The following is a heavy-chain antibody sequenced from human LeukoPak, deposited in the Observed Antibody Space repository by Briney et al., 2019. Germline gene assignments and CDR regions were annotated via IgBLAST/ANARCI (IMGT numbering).Heavy chain of an antibody. J-gene: IGHJ4*02. Sequence: SETLSLTCTVSGGSISSSSYYWGWIRQPPGKGLEWIGSIYYSGSTYYNPSLKSRVTISVDTSKNQFSLKLSSVTAADTAVYYCARHRGYSSSYYFDYWGQGTLVTVSS. D-gene: IGHD6-6*01. CDR3: ARHRGYSSSYYFDY. V-gene: IGHV4-39*01. CDR1: GGSISSSSYY. CDR2: IYYSGST.